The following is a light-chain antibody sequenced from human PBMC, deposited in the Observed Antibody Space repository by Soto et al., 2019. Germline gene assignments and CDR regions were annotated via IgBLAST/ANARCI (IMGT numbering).Light chain of an antibody. V-gene: IGLV7-46*01. J-gene: IGLJ2*01. Sequence: QAVVTQDPSLTVSPGGTVTLTCGYSTGAVTSNHHPYWFQQKAGQAPRTLIYDTSNKHSWTPARFSGSLLGDKAALTLSGAQPEDEAQYYCLLSYNAARVFGGGTKLTVL. CDR3: LLSYNAARV. CDR1: TGAVTSNHH. CDR2: DTS.